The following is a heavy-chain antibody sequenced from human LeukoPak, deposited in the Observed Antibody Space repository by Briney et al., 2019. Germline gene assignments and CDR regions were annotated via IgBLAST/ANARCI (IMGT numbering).Heavy chain of an antibody. Sequence: GGSLRLSCAVSGITLSNYGMSWVRQAPGKGLEWVAGISGSGGTTNYADSVKGRFTISRGNPKNTLFLHMNSLRAEDTAVYFCAKRGVVIRVILVGFHKEAYYFDSWGQGALVTVSS. D-gene: IGHD3-22*01. J-gene: IGHJ4*02. CDR1: GITLSNYG. CDR3: AKRGVVIRVILVGFHKEAYYFDS. CDR2: ISGSGGTT. V-gene: IGHV3-23*01.